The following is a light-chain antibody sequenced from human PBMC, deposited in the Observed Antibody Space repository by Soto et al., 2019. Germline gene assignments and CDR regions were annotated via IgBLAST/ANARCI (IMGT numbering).Light chain of an antibody. CDR2: DVS. Sequence: QSALTQPASVSGSPGQSITISCTGTSSDVGGYNYVSWYQQHPGKAPKLMIYDVSYRPSGVSNRFSGSKSGNTASLTISGLQAEDKADYYCTSYTSSSTLEVFGGGTKLTVL. CDR1: SSDVGGYNY. CDR3: TSYTSSSTLEV. J-gene: IGLJ2*01. V-gene: IGLV2-14*01.